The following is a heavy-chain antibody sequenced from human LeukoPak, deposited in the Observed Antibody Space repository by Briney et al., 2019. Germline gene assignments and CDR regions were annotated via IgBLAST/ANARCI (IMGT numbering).Heavy chain of an antibody. Sequence: GGSLRLSCAASGFTFSTYTMNWVRQAPGKGLEWISYISSSSTTIYYADSVKGRFTISRDNAKNSLYLQMNSLRAEDTAVYYCAKVGYSSSSRGYWGQGTLVTVSS. CDR2: ISSSSTTI. CDR1: GFTFSTYT. J-gene: IGHJ4*02. V-gene: IGHV3-48*01. CDR3: AKVGYSSSSRGY. D-gene: IGHD6-6*01.